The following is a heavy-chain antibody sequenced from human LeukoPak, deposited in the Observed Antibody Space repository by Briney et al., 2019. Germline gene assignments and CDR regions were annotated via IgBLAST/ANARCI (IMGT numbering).Heavy chain of an antibody. CDR1: GGTFSSYA. D-gene: IGHD6-13*01. Sequence: GASVKVSCKASGGTFSSYAISWVRQAPGRGLEWMGGIIPIFGTANYAQKFQGRVTITADKSTSTAYMELSSLRSEDTAVYYCARVRRAAAGTLKERIYGMDVWGQGTMVTVSS. CDR3: ARVRRAAAGTLKERIYGMDV. V-gene: IGHV1-69*06. CDR2: IIPIFGTA. J-gene: IGHJ6*02.